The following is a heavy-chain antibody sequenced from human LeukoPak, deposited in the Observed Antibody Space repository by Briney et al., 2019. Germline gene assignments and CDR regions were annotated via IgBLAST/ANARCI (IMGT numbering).Heavy chain of an antibody. Sequence: SETLSLTCTVSGGSISSGGYYWSWIRQHPGKGLEWIGYIYYSGSTYYNPSLKSRVTISVDTSKNQFSLKLSSVTAADTAVYYCARASVLLWFGELVQNWFDPWGQGTLVTVSS. CDR1: GGSISSGGYY. CDR3: ARASVLLWFGELVQNWFDP. CDR2: IYYSGST. V-gene: IGHV4-31*03. J-gene: IGHJ5*02. D-gene: IGHD3-10*01.